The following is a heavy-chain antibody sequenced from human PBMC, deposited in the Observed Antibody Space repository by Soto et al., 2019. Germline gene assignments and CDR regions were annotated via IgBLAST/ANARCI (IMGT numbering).Heavy chain of an antibody. V-gene: IGHV3-49*04. Sequence: GWSLRLSCTASGFSFGDYAMNWVRQAPGKGLEWVGFIRSKTYGGTTEYAASVKGRFTISRDDSKSIAYLQMNSLKTEDTALYYCSTVLRFLEWPRIYWGQGILVTVS. CDR1: GFSFGDYA. J-gene: IGHJ4*02. D-gene: IGHD3-3*01. CDR2: IRSKTYGGTT. CDR3: STVLRFLEWPRIY.